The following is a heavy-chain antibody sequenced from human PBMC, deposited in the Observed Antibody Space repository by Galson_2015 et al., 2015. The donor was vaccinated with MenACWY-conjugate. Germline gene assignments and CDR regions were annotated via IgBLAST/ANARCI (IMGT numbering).Heavy chain of an antibody. V-gene: IGHV3-74*01. J-gene: IGHJ4*02. CDR2: IKADGSFS. CDR1: GFTFNNYW. D-gene: IGHD1-1*01. Sequence: SLRLSCAASGFTFNNYWMHWVRQPPGKGLEWTSYIKADGSFSNYADSVKGRFTISTDNAKNMVYLQMDGLGDEDTAVYFCARDNNWSLDSWGQGTLVTVSS. CDR3: ARDNNWSLDS.